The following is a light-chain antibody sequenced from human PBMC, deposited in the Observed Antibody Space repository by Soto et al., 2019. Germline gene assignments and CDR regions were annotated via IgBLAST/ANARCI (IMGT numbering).Light chain of an antibody. CDR1: KSNIKNHY. CDR3: GAWDSSLSAYV. J-gene: IGLJ1*01. V-gene: IGLV1-51*01. Sequence: QSVLTQPPSVSAAPGQRVTISCSGSKSNIKNHYVSCFRHLPGTAPKLLIYDNNERPSGIPDQFSGSKSGTSATLGITGLQPGDEADYYCGAWDSSLSAYVFGAGTKVT. CDR2: DNN.